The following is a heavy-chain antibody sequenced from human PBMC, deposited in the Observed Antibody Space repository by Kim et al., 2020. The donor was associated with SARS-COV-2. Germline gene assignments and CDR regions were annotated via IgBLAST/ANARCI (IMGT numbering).Heavy chain of an antibody. Sequence: QKFQGGVTITADDTTRTAYMELSSLRSEDTAVYYCARDLRGGSYSYYFDYWGQGTLVTVSS. V-gene: IGHV1-69*01. J-gene: IGHJ4*02. D-gene: IGHD1-26*01. CDR3: ARDLRGGSYSYYFDY.